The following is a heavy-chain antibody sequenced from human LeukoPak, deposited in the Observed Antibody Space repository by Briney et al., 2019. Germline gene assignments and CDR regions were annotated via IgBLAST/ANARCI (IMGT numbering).Heavy chain of an antibody. D-gene: IGHD3-9*01. CDR1: GSSLSELS. CDR3: ATGGPWDLLKY. Sequence: ASVKVSCTVSGSSLSELSLYWVRQAPGKGLEWMGGFDVIDSETFYAQKLQGRVTMTEDRSTDTAYMELSSLRSEDTAVYYCATGGPWDLLKYWGQGTLVTVSS. V-gene: IGHV1-24*01. J-gene: IGHJ4*02. CDR2: FDVIDSET.